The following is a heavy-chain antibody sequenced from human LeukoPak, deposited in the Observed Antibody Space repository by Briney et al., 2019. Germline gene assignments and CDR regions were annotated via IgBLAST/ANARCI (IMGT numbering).Heavy chain of an antibody. Sequence: SVKVSXKASGGTSSSYTISWVRQAPGQGLEWMGRIIPILGIANYAQKFQGRVTITADKSTSTAYMELSSLRSEDTAVYYCASSIQLWSHFDYWGQGTLVTVSS. CDR1: GGTSSSYT. V-gene: IGHV1-69*02. CDR3: ASSIQLWSHFDY. J-gene: IGHJ4*02. D-gene: IGHD5-18*01. CDR2: IIPILGIA.